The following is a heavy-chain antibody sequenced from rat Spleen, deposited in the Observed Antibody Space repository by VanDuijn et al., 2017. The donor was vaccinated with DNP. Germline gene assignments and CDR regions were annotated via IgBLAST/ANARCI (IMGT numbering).Heavy chain of an antibody. V-gene: IGHV5S13*01. J-gene: IGHJ2*01. D-gene: IGHD1-12*02. Sequence: EVQLVESGGGLVQPGRSLKLSCAASGFTFSDYYMAWVRQAPTKGLEWVASISTGGGNTYYRASVKGRFTISRDNAKNTQYLQMDSLRSEDTATYYCATAGYYDGSYYPDYWGQGVMVTVSS. CDR2: ISTGGGNT. CDR3: ATAGYYDGSYYPDY. CDR1: GFTFSDYY.